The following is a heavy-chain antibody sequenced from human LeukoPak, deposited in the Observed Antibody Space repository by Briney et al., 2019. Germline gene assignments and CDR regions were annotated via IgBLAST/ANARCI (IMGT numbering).Heavy chain of an antibody. J-gene: IGHJ4*02. CDR3: ARHRSSWFIQGGRFDS. CDR1: GGSISSYY. V-gene: IGHV4-4*07. D-gene: IGHD6-13*01. CDR2: IYTSGST. Sequence: PSETLSLTCTVSGGSISSYYWSWIRQPAGKGLEWIGRIYTSGSTNYNPTLKSRVSMSVDTSKNQFSLKLNSVTAADTAVYYCARHRSSWFIQGGRFDSWGQGTLVTVSS.